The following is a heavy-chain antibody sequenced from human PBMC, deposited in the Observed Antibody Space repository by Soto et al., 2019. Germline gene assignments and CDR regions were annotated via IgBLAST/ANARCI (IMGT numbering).Heavy chain of an antibody. CDR1: GYTFTSDD. CDR3: ARSGVGYQLLRKSAGPYYYYYLYV. Sequence: QVQLVQTGAEVKKPGASVKVSCKASGYTFTSDDINWVRQATGQGREWMGWMNPNSGNTGYAQKLQGIVNMTRNTSMSTDYMELSRLRSEDTAVYYCARSGVGYQLLRKSAGPYYYYYLYVWGKGTTGTVSS. J-gene: IGHJ6*03. D-gene: IGHD2-2*01. V-gene: IGHV1-8*01. CDR2: MNPNSGNT.